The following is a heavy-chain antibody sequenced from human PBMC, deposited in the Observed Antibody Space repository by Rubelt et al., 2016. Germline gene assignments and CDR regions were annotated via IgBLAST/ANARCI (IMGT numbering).Heavy chain of an antibody. J-gene: IGHJ4*02. D-gene: IGHD3-22*01. CDR3: ARQIFYYDSSDYYFDY. Sequence: GTTNYTPSPKSRVTISVDTSKIQFSLRLSSVTAADTAVYYCARQIFYYDSSDYYFDYWRQGTLVTVSS. V-gene: IGHV4-59*08. CDR2: GTT.